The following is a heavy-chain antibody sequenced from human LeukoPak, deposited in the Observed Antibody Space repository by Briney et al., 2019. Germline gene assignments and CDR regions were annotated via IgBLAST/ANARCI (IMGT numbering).Heavy chain of an antibody. D-gene: IGHD3-22*01. Sequence: GESLRLSCAASGFTFSSYAMSWVRQAPGKGLEWVSAISGSGGSTYYADSVKGRFTISRDNSKNTLYLQMNSLRAEDTAVYYCAKDRADYYDSSGYTKKRDYWGQGTLVTVSS. CDR2: ISGSGGST. J-gene: IGHJ4*02. CDR1: GFTFSSYA. CDR3: AKDRADYYDSSGYTKKRDY. V-gene: IGHV3-23*01.